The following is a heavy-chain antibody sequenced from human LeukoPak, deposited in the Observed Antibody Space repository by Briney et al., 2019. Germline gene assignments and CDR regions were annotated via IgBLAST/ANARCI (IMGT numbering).Heavy chain of an antibody. D-gene: IGHD1-26*01. CDR2: ISAYSGNT. V-gene: IGHV1-18*01. Sequence: ASVKVSCKASGYTLTSYGISWVRQAPGQELEWMGWISAYSGNTNYAQKLQGRVTMTTDTSTSTAYMELRSLRSDDTAVYYCARDRRRSGVGATTLEYWGQGSRVTVSS. CDR1: GYTLTSYG. J-gene: IGHJ4*02. CDR3: ARDRRRSGVGATTLEY.